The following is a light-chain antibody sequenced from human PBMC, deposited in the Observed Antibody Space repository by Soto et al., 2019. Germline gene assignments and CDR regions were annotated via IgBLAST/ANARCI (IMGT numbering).Light chain of an antibody. CDR2: GAS. Sequence: EIVMTQSPATLSGAVGECASLWWRASQSISSNLAWYQQKPGQAPRLLIYGASTRATGIPDRFSGSGSGTDFTLTISSLQSEDFAVYFCQQYNNWRSYTFGQGTKVDIK. CDR1: QSISSN. V-gene: IGKV3-15*01. J-gene: IGKJ2*01. CDR3: QQYNNWRSYT.